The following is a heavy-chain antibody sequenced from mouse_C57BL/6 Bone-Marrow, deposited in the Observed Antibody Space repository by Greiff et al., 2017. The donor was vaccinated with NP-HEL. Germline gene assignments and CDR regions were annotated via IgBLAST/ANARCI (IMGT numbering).Heavy chain of an antibody. CDR1: GFTFSSYA. CDR3: ARDRGFSGYFDV. J-gene: IGHJ1*03. D-gene: IGHD3-3*01. Sequence: DVQLVESGGGLVKPGGSLKLSCAASGFTFSSYAMSWVRQTPEKRLEWVATISDGGSYTYYPDNVKGRFTISRDNAKNNLYLQMSHLKSDDTAMYYCARDRGFSGYFDVWGTGTTVTVSS. CDR2: ISDGGSYT. V-gene: IGHV5-4*01.